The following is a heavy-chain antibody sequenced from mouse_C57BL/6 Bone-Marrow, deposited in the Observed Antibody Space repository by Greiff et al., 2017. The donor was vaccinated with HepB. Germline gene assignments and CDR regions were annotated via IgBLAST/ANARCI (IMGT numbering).Heavy chain of an antibody. CDR2: IWSGGST. J-gene: IGHJ2*01. D-gene: IGHD1-1*01. CDR3: ARGAHYYGSTYFDY. CDR1: GFSLTSYG. V-gene: IGHV2-2*01. Sequence: VQLQQSGPGLVQPSQRLSITCTVSGFSLTSYGVHWVRQSPGKGLEWLGVIWSGGSTDYNAAFISRLSISKDNSKSQVFFKMNSLQADDTAIYYCARGAHYYGSTYFDYWGQGTTLTVSS.